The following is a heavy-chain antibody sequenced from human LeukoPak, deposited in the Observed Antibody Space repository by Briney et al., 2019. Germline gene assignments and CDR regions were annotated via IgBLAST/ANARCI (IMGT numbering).Heavy chain of an antibody. CDR3: AKGSVLRYFDWFVDYYYGMDV. V-gene: IGHV3-23*01. CDR2: ISGSGGST. J-gene: IGHJ6*02. CDR1: GFTFSSYA. Sequence: GGSLRLSCAASGFTFSSYAMSWVRQAPGKGLEWVSAISGSGGSTYYADSVKGRFTISRDNSKNTLYLQMNSLRAEDTAVYYCAKGSVLRYFDWFVDYYYGMDVWGQGTTVTASS. D-gene: IGHD3-9*01.